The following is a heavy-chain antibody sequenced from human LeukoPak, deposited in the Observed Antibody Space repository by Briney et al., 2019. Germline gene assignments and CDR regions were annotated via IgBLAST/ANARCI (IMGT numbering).Heavy chain of an antibody. V-gene: IGHV4-59*12. Sequence: KPSETLSLTCTVSGGSISSYYWSWIRQPPGKGLEWIGYIYYSGSTYYNPSLKSRVTISVDRSKNQFSLKLSSVTAADTAVYYCARDGYTAMVTGWYFDLWGRGTLVTVSS. J-gene: IGHJ2*01. CDR2: IYYSGST. CDR1: GGSISSYY. D-gene: IGHD5-18*01. CDR3: ARDGYTAMVTGWYFDL.